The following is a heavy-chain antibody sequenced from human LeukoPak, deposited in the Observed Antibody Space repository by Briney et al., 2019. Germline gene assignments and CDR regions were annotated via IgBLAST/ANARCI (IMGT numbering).Heavy chain of an antibody. V-gene: IGHV1-8*01. D-gene: IGHD5-12*01. CDR3: ARESGHTVGAHFDY. CDR2: MNPNSGNT. Sequence: ASVKVSCKASGYTFTSYDINWVRQATGQGLEWMGWMNPNSGNTGYAQKFQGRVTMTRNTSISTASMELSSLRSEDTAVYYCARESGHTVGAHFDYWGQGTLVTVSS. CDR1: GYTFTSYD. J-gene: IGHJ4*02.